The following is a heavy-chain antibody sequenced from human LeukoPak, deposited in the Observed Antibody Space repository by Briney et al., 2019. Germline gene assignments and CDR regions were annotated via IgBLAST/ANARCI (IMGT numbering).Heavy chain of an antibody. D-gene: IGHD5-24*01. CDR1: GGTFSSYA. CDR3: ASGGWLQSFDY. CDR2: IIPIFGTA. J-gene: IGHJ4*02. V-gene: IGHV1-69*13. Sequence: GASVKVSCKASGGTFSSYAISWVRQAPGQGLEWMGGIIPIFGTANYAQKFQGRVTITADESTSTAYMELSSLRSEDTAVYYCASGGWLQSFDYWGQGTLVTVSS.